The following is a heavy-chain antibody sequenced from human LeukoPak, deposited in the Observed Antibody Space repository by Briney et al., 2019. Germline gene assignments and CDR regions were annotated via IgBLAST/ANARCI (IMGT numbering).Heavy chain of an antibody. Sequence: GSSVKVSCKASGGTFSSYAISWVRQAPGQGLEWMGRIIPILGIANYAQKFQGRVTITADKSTSTAYMELSSLRSEDTAVYYCARVLKDGYNNGNFQHWGQGTLVTVSS. V-gene: IGHV1-69*04. CDR1: GGTFSSYA. CDR2: IIPILGIA. CDR3: ARVLKDGYNNGNFQH. J-gene: IGHJ1*01. D-gene: IGHD5-24*01.